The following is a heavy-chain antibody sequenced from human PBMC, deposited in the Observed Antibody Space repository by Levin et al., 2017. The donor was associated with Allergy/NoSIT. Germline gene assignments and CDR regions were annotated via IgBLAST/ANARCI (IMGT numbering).Heavy chain of an antibody. CDR1: GGSVKSSSYY. Sequence: ASETLSLTCTVSGGSVKSSSYYWGWIRQPPGKGLEWIGTIYYSGSTYCNPSLESRVTISVDTSKNQFSLKLNSVTAADTAVYYCCRFFHGLGKSFDYWGQGTLVTVSS. V-gene: IGHV4-39*01. CDR2: IYYSGST. J-gene: IGHJ4*02. CDR3: CRFFHGLGKSFDY. D-gene: IGHD3-3*01.